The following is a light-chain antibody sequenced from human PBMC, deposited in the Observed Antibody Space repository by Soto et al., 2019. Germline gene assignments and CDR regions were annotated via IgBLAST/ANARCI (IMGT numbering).Light chain of an antibody. V-gene: IGKV3-20*01. Sequence: EIVLTQSPGTLSLSPGERATLSCRASQGIASFYLDWYQQKPGQAPRLLIYGASIRAAGIPDRFSGSGSGTDFTLTISRLEPEDFAVYYCQQYGSSSWTFGQGTKVEVK. CDR3: QQYGSSSWT. CDR2: GAS. J-gene: IGKJ1*01. CDR1: QGIASFY.